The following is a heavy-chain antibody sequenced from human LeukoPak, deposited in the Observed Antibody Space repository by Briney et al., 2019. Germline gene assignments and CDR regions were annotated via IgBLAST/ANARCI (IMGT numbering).Heavy chain of an antibody. CDR1: GGSISSGGYS. Sequence: KPSETLSLTCAVSGGSISSGGYSWSWIRHPPGKGLEWIGYIYHSGSTYYNPSLKSRVTISVDRSKNQFSLKLSSVTAADTAVYYCAREGNYDFWSGYYGIWGQGTLVTVSS. CDR3: AREGNYDFWSGYYGI. D-gene: IGHD3-3*01. CDR2: IYHSGST. J-gene: IGHJ4*02. V-gene: IGHV4-30-2*01.